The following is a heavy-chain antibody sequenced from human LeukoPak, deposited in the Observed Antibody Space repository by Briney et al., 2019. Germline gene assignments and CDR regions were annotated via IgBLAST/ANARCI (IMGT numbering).Heavy chain of an antibody. CDR1: GFTFSYYW. CDR3: ARDPYGGNSDY. Sequence: GGSLRLSCAASGFTFSYYWMSWVRQAPGKGLVWVSRINTDGRSTYYADSVKGRFTISRDNARNTLYLQMNSLRAEDTAVYYCARDPYGGNSDYWGQGTLVTVSS. J-gene: IGHJ4*02. CDR2: INTDGRST. D-gene: IGHD4-23*01. V-gene: IGHV3-74*01.